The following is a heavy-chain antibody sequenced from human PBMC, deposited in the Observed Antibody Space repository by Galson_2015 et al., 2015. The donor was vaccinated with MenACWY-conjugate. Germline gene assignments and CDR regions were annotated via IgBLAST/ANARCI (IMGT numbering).Heavy chain of an antibody. J-gene: IGHJ5*02. Sequence: SGAEVKKPGESLRISCTGSGSSFRNYWWAWIRQPPGKGLEWIGSIYYSGNSHYNPSLESRVTMSVDTSKSQFSLKLRSVTASDTGVYYCARLPRGITFTVVAPWGQGTLVTVSS. V-gene: IGHV4-39*01. D-gene: IGHD3-22*01. CDR3: ARLPRGITFTVVAP. CDR2: IYYSGNS. CDR1: GSSFRNYW.